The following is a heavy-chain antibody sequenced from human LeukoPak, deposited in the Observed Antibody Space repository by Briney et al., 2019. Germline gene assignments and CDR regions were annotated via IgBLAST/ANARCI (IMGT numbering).Heavy chain of an antibody. CDR3: ARGGVRGVLLPVDY. V-gene: IGHV3-7*01. Sequence: GGSLRLSCAASGFTFSSFSMNWVRQAPGKGLEWVANIKHDGSARYYLDSVKGRFTLSRDNAKNSLYLQMNSLTVEDTAVYYCARGGVRGVLLPVDYWGQGTLVTVSS. D-gene: IGHD3-10*01. CDR1: GFTFSSFS. J-gene: IGHJ4*02. CDR2: IKHDGSAR.